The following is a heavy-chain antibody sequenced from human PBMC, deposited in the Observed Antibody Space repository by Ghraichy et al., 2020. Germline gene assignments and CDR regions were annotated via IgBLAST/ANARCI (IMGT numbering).Heavy chain of an antibody. J-gene: IGHJ2*01. CDR2: IDFSGGS. V-gene: IGHV4-59*01. CDR1: GGSISSYY. Sequence: SETLSHTCTVSGGSISSYYWSWLRQPPGKGLEWIWNIDFSGGSKYSPSLTSRVTISVDTSKNQFSLKLDSVTAADTAVYYCARAMRFHWYFDLWGRGSLVTVSS. CDR3: ARAMRFHWYFDL.